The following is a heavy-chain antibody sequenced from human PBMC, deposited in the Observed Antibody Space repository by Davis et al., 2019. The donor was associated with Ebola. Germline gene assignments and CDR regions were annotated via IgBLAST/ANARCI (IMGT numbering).Heavy chain of an antibody. CDR1: GFTFSNYW. J-gene: IGHJ1*01. Sequence: PGGSLRLSCAASGFTFSNYWMSWARKAPGKGLECVAHIKEDGSKEFYVDSVKGRFTISRDNAKSSLYLQMNSLRAEDTAVFYCVRGGSATAYWGQGTPVTVSS. D-gene: IGHD2-15*01. CDR3: VRGGSATAY. V-gene: IGHV3-7*03. CDR2: IKEDGSKE.